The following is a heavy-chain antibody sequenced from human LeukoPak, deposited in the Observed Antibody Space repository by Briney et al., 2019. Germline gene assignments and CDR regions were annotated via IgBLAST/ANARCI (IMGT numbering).Heavy chain of an antibody. D-gene: IGHD2-21*02. CDR2: ISSSSSYI. CDR3: ARDLVDGHIVVVTAASDAFDI. Sequence: GGSLRLSCAASGFTFSSYSMNWVRQAPGKGLEWVSSISSSSSYIYYADSVKGRFTISRDNAKNSLYLQMNSLRAEDTAVYYCARDLVDGHIVVVTAASDAFDIWGQGTMVTVSS. J-gene: IGHJ3*02. CDR1: GFTFSSYS. V-gene: IGHV3-21*01.